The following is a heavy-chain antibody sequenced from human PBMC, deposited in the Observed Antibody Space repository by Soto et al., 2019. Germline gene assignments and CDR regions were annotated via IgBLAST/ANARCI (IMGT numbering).Heavy chain of an antibody. D-gene: IGHD2-2*01. CDR2: ISKSDYT. CDR3: AREDSIIIPAVSDF. V-gene: IGHV3-21*01. J-gene: IGHJ4*02. CDR1: GFAFNNYG. Sequence: PXGSLRLSCTVSGFAFNNYGINWVRQAPGKGLEWVSSISKSDYTYYSDSAKGRFAISRDNAKSSVSLQMNTLRVEDTAVYYCAREDSIIIPAVSDFWGQGTLVTVSS.